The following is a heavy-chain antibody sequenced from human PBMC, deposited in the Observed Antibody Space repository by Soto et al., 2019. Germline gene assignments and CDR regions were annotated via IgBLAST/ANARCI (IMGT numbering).Heavy chain of an antibody. V-gene: IGHV4-59*01. Sequence: SETLALTCTVSGGSISSYYWSWIRQPPGKGLDWIGYIYYSGSTNYNPSLKSRVTISVDTSKNQFSLKLSSVTAADTAVYYCARASSSWYPPYYFDYWGQGNLVTVSS. CDR2: IYYSGST. D-gene: IGHD6-13*01. J-gene: IGHJ4*02. CDR1: GGSISSYY. CDR3: ARASSSWYPPYYFDY.